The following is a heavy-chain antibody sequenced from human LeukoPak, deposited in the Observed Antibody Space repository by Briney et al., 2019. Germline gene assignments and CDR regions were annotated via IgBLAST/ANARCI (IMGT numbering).Heavy chain of an antibody. D-gene: IGHD3-3*01. Sequence: GGSLRLSCAASGFTFSSYAMHWVRQASGKGLEYVSAISSNGGSTYYANSVKGRLTISRDNSKNTLYLQMGSLRAEDMAVYYCARAYYDFWSGYYYHYMDVWGKGTTVTVSS. CDR1: GFTFSSYA. CDR2: ISSNGGST. J-gene: IGHJ6*03. V-gene: IGHV3-64*01. CDR3: ARAYYDFWSGYYYHYMDV.